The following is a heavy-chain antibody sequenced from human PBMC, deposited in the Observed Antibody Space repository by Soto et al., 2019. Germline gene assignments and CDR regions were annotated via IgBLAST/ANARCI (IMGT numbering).Heavy chain of an antibody. Sequence: SETLSLTCTASGGSFGSSAYYWGWIRRAPGKGLEWIGSINSSGSTFSNPSLKSRVTLSVDTSKNQFSLKLTSVTAADTALYYCSRRAPEGFDPWGQGTLVTVSS. CDR1: GGSFGSSAYY. CDR3: SRRAPEGFDP. V-gene: IGHV4-39*01. J-gene: IGHJ5*02. CDR2: INSSGST.